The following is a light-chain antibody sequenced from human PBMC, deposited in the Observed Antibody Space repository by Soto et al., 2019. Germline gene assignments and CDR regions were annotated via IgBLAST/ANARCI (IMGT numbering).Light chain of an antibody. J-gene: IGLJ2*01. CDR2: DVS. CDR3: SSYTSSSVV. V-gene: IGLV2-14*01. Sequence: QSALTQPASVSGSPGQSITISCTGTSSDVGGYNYVSWYQQHPGKAPKLMIYDVSNRPSGVSNRFSGSKSGNTASLTISGLQAEEDADYYCSSYTSSSVVFGGGTKLTVL. CDR1: SSDVGGYNY.